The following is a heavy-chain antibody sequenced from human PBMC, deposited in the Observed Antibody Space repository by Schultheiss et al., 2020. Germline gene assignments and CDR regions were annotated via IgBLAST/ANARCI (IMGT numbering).Heavy chain of an antibody. D-gene: IGHD3-9*01. CDR3: ARGMDRSKTGY. CDR2: INHSGST. CDR1: GFTFSSYA. V-gene: IGHV4-34*01. Sequence: GSLRLSCAASGFTFSSYAMSWIRQPPGKGLEWIGEINHSGSTNYNPSLKSRVTISVDTSKNHFSLRLNSVTAADTAVYYCARGMDRSKTGYWGQGTLVTVSS. J-gene: IGHJ4*02.